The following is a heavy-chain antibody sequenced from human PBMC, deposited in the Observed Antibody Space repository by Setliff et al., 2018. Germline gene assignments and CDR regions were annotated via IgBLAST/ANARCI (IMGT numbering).Heavy chain of an antibody. CDR3: ARYMDV. V-gene: IGHV3-48*03. CDR2: ISSSGRTI. Sequence: PGGSLRLSCAVSGFTLSGYEMNWVRQAPGKGLEWVSYISSSGRTIYYADSVKGRFTISRDNAKNSLYLQMNSLRAEDTAVYYCARYMDVWGQGTTVTVSS. CDR1: GFTLSGYE. J-gene: IGHJ6*02.